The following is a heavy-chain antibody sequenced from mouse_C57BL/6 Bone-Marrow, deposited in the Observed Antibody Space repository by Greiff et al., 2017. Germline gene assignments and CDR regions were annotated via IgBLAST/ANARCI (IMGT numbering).Heavy chain of an antibody. D-gene: IGHD1-1*01. CDR3: ARCYWAMDY. Sequence: VQLQQSGAELARPGASVKLSCKASGYTFTSYGISWVKQRTGQGLEWIGEIYPRRGNTYYNEKFKGKATLTADKSSSTAYMELRSLTSEDSAVYFCARCYWAMDYWGQGTSVTVSS. CDR1: GYTFTSYG. J-gene: IGHJ4*01. V-gene: IGHV1-81*01. CDR2: IYPRRGNT.